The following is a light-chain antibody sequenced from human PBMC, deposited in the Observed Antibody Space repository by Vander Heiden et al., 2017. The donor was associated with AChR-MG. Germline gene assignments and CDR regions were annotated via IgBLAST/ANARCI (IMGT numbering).Light chain of an antibody. J-gene: IGLJ1*01. V-gene: IGLV2-11*01. CDR2: DGN. CDR1: RNEVGGYNF. Sequence: QSALTQPRSVSGSPGQSVTISCSGSRNEVGGYNFGSWYQHLPDKAPRLIIYDGNKRPTGGPDRFSGYKSDNTASLTISGLRTEDESDYDCASYAGGPYVFGTGTQVFVL. CDR3: ASYAGGPYV.